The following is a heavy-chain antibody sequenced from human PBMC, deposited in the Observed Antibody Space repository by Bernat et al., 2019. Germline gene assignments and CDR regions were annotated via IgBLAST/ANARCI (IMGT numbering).Heavy chain of an antibody. D-gene: IGHD2-21*02. CDR3: ARPPTRHPGAILPGGY. J-gene: IGHJ4*02. V-gene: IGHV3-66*01. Sequence: EVQLVESGGGLVQPGGSLRLYCAVSGFTVNVDYMIWVRQAPGKVLEWFSVIYGGGSPYYAASVKGRFTIFRDNSKNTVYLQMNGLRVEDAAGYYCARPPTRHPGAILPGGYWGQGTLVTVSS. CDR2: IYGGGSP. CDR1: GFTVNVDY.